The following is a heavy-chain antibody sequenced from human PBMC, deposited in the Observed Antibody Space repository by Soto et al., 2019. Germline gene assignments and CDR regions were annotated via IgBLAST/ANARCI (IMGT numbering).Heavy chain of an antibody. CDR3: ARDSTYGDYGLNAFDI. CDR2: IVVGSGDT. D-gene: IGHD4-17*01. V-gene: IGHV1-58*01. J-gene: IGHJ3*02. Sequence: SVKVSCKATGFTFTSSAVQWVRQARGQRLEWIGWIVVGSGDTNSAQKFQERVTISRDMSTSTAYIELRSPRSEDTAVYYCARDSTYGDYGLNAFDIWGQGTMVTVSS. CDR1: GFTFTSSA.